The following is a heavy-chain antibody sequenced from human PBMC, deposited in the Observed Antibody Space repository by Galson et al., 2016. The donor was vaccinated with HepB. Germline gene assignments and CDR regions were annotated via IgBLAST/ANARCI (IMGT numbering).Heavy chain of an antibody. CDR1: LFSFSTYT. D-gene: IGHD3-22*01. Sequence: SLRLSCAASLFSFSTYTINWLRQAPGKGLEWVSAIFSGDATYYRDSVKGRFTISRDTSKNTLYLQMNNLRAEDTAIYYCEGYSDPFDIWGQGTMVTVSS. J-gene: IGHJ3*02. CDR3: EGYSDPFDI. CDR2: IFSGDAT. V-gene: IGHV3-53*01.